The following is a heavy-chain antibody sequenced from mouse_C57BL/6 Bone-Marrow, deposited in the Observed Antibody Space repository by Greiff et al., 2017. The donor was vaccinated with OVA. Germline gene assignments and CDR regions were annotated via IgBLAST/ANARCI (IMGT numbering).Heavy chain of an antibody. Sequence: QVQLKQPGAELVRPGSSVKLSCKASGYTFTSYWMDWVKQRPGQGLEWIGNIYPSDSETHYNQKFKDKATLTVDKSSSTAYMQLSSLTSEDSAVYYCAKGNYGYFDVWGTGTTVTVSS. D-gene: IGHD2-1*01. CDR2: IYPSDSET. CDR3: AKGNYGYFDV. V-gene: IGHV1-61*01. CDR1: GYTFTSYW. J-gene: IGHJ1*03.